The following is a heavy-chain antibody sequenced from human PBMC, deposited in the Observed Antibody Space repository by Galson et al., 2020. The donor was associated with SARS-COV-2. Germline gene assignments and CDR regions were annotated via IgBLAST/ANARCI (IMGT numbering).Heavy chain of an antibody. D-gene: IGHD6-19*01. V-gene: IGHV4-39*01. CDR2: IYYSGST. J-gene: IGHJ6*02. CDR3: ARGREIAVAGTPNYYYGMDV. Sequence: SETLSLTCTVSGGSISSSSYYWGWIRQPPGKGLEWIGSIYYSGSTYYNPSLKSRVTISVDTSKNQFSLKLSSVTAADTAVYYCARGREIAVAGTPNYYYGMDVWGQGTTVTVSS. CDR1: GGSISSSSYY.